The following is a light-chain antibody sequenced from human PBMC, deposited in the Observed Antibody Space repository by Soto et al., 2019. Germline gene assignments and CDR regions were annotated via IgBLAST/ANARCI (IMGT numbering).Light chain of an antibody. CDR3: QQYYTSPIT. Sequence: VMTQAPATLSVSPGERATLSFRASRSVRNKLAWYQQKSGQAPRLLIYGASTRASGIPTRFSGSGSGTEFTLTISSLQSEDVAVYYCQQYYTSPITFGQGTRLEIK. V-gene: IGKV3D-15*01. CDR2: GAS. J-gene: IGKJ5*01. CDR1: RSVRNK.